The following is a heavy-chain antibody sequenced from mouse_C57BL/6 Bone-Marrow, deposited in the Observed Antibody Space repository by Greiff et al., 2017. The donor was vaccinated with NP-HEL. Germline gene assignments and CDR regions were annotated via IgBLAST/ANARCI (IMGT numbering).Heavy chain of an antibody. CDR3: ARSFITTVVATENCDY. Sequence: QVQLQQPGAELVRPGSSVKLSCKASGYTFTSYWMHWVKQRPIQGLEWIGTIDPSDSETHYNQKFKDKATLTVDKSSSTAYMQLSSLTSEDSAVYYCARSFITTVVATENCDYWGQGTTLTVSS. V-gene: IGHV1-52*01. CDR2: IDPSDSET. CDR1: GYTFTSYW. D-gene: IGHD1-1*01. J-gene: IGHJ2*01.